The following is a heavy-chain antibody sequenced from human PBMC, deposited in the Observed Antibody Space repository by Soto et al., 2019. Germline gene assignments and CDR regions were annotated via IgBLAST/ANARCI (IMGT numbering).Heavy chain of an antibody. Sequence: GGSLRLSCAASGFTFSSYAMSWVRQAPGKGREWVSAISGSGGSTYYADSVKGRFTISRDNSKNPLYLQMNSLRAEDTAVYYCAKDQVLRFLEWLPHMDVWGKGTTVTVSS. CDR3: AKDQVLRFLEWLPHMDV. J-gene: IGHJ6*03. CDR2: ISGSGGST. CDR1: GFTFSSYA. D-gene: IGHD3-3*01. V-gene: IGHV3-23*01.